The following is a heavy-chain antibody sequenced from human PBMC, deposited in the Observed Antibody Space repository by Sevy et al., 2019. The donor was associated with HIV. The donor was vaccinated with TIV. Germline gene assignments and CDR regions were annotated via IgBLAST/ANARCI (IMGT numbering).Heavy chain of an antibody. CDR2: ISSSSSYI. CDR1: GFTFSSDS. D-gene: IGHD2-21*01. CDR3: ARGVIRGDHDAFDI. Sequence: GGSLRLSCAASGFTFSSDSMNWVHQAPGKGLEWVSSISSSSSYIYYADSVKGRFTISRDNAKNSLYLQMNSLRAEDTAVYYCARGVIRGDHDAFDIWGQGTMVTVSS. V-gene: IGHV3-21*01. J-gene: IGHJ3*02.